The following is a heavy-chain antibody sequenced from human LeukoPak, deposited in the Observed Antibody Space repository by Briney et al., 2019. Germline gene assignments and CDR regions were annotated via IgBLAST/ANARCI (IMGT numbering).Heavy chain of an antibody. D-gene: IGHD3-3*01. Sequence: PGGSLRLSCAASGFTFSSYSLNWVRQAPGKGLEWVSSISVGDSYIYYADSVKGRFTISRDNAKSSLYLQMNSLRAEDTAVYYCARDSYSTIFGVVNYYGMDVWGQGTTVTVSS. CDR2: ISVGDSYI. V-gene: IGHV3-21*01. CDR1: GFTFSSYS. CDR3: ARDSYSTIFGVVNYYGMDV. J-gene: IGHJ6*02.